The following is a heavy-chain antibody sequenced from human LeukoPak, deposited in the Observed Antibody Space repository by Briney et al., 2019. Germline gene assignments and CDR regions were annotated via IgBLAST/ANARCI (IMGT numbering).Heavy chain of an antibody. Sequence: SETLSLTCAVYGGSFSGYYWSWIRQPPGKGLEWIGEINHSGSTNYNPSLKSRVTISVDTSKNQFSLKLSSVTAADTAVYYCARVTYYYDSSGYYYELGRYYYMDVWGKGTTVTVSS. J-gene: IGHJ6*03. CDR3: ARVTYYYDSSGYYYELGRYYYMDV. V-gene: IGHV4-34*01. CDR2: INHSGST. D-gene: IGHD3-22*01. CDR1: GGSFSGYY.